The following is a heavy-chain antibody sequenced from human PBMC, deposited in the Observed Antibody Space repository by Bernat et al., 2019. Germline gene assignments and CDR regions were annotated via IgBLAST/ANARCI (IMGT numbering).Heavy chain of an antibody. J-gene: IGHJ5*02. CDR2: IKHSGST. V-gene: IGHV4-34*01. Sequence: QVQLQQWGAGLLKPSETLSLTCAVYGGSFSGYYWSWIRQPPGKGLGWIGEIKHSGSTNYNPSLKHRVTISVDTSKNQFSLKLCSVTAADTAVYYCARARYYDFWSGYLDNWFDPWGQGTLVTVSS. D-gene: IGHD3-3*01. CDR1: GGSFSGYY. CDR3: ARARYYDFWSGYLDNWFDP.